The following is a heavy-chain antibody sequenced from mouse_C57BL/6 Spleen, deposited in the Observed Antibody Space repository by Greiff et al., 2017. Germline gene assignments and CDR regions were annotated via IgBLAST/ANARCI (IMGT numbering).Heavy chain of an antibody. J-gene: IGHJ2*01. Sequence: QVQLQQPGAELVKPGASVKLSCKASGYTFTNYCMHWVKQRPGKGLEWIGEIDPTDSYTNYKQKFKGKYTLTVDKSTSTAYMQLSCLTSEDSAVYYCAIERASDHYYGIDYWGQGTTLTVSS. CDR1: GYTFTNYC. D-gene: IGHD1-1*01. CDR2: IDPTDSYT. CDR3: AIERASDHYYGIDY. V-gene: IGHV1-69*01.